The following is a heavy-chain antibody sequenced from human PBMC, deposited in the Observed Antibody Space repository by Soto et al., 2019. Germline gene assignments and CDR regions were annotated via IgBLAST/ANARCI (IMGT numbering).Heavy chain of an antibody. CDR2: INPSGGNT. CDR3: AREGLGYCTNGVCPSGSWFDP. D-gene: IGHD2-8*01. Sequence: QVQLVQSGAEVKKPGASVKVSCKASGYTFTSYYMHWVRQAPGQGLEWMGIINPSGGNTSYAQKFQGRVTMTRDTSTSTVYMELSSLRSEDTAVYYCAREGLGYCTNGVCPSGSWFDPWGQGTLVTVSS. V-gene: IGHV1-46*01. J-gene: IGHJ5*02. CDR1: GYTFTSYY.